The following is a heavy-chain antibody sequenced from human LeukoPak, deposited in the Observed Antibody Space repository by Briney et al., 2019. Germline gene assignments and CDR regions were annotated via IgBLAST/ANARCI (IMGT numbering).Heavy chain of an antibody. CDR3: TTDRVRQYYYYYMDV. J-gene: IGHJ6*03. V-gene: IGHV3-15*01. CDR2: IKSKTDGGTT. D-gene: IGHD2-8*01. CDR1: GFTFSNAW. Sequence: GGSLRLSCAASGFTFSNAWMSWVRQAPGKGLEWVGRIKSKTDGGTTDYAAPVKGRFTISRDVSKNTLYLQMNSLKTEDTAVYYCTTDRVRQYYYYYMDVWGKGTTVTVSS.